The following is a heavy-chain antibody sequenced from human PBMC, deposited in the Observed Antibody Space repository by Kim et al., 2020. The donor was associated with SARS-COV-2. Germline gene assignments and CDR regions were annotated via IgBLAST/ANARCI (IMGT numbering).Heavy chain of an antibody. D-gene: IGHD1-26*01. CDR1: GFTFSSYA. J-gene: IGHJ5*02. V-gene: IGHV3-23*01. Sequence: GGSLRLSCAASGFTFSSYAMSWVRQAPGKGLEWVSAISGSGGSTYYADSVKGRFTISRDNSKNTLYLQMNSLRAEDTAVYYCAKMGDPYSAEGWFDPLGQGTLVTVSS. CDR2: ISGSGGST. CDR3: AKMGDPYSAEGWFDP.